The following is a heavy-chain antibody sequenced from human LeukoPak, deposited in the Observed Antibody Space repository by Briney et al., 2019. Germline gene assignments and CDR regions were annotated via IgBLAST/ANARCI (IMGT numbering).Heavy chain of an antibody. J-gene: IGHJ4*02. CDR1: GFTFSSYA. D-gene: IGHD6-13*01. CDR2: ISGSGGST. CDR3: AKDSHSSWPALIFDY. Sequence: GGSLRLSCAASGFTFSSYAMSWVRQPPGKGLEWVSAISGSGGSTYYADSVKGRFTISRDNSKNTLCLQMNSLRAEDTAVYYCAKDSHSSWPALIFDYWGQGTLVTVSS. V-gene: IGHV3-23*01.